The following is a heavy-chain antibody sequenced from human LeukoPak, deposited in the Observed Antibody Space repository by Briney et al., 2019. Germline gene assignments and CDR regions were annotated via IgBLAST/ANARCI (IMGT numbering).Heavy chain of an antibody. D-gene: IGHD3-3*01. Sequence: ASVRVSCKTSGYSFTDYYIHWARQAPGQGLEWMGWINTKSGRTSSARKFQGRVTMTRDPSITTVYMDMAWLTSDDTAIYFCARADFIDAGPYLIGPWGQGTLVTVSS. CDR3: ARADFIDAGPYLIGP. CDR2: INTKSGRT. V-gene: IGHV1-2*02. CDR1: GYSFTDYY. J-gene: IGHJ5*02.